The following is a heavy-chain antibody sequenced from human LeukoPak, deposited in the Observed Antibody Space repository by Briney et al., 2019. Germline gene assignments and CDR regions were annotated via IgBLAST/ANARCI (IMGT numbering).Heavy chain of an antibody. V-gene: IGHV1-2*02. D-gene: IGHD6-19*01. J-gene: IGHJ4*02. CDR3: ARVLFYSSGNKSNRVDY. Sequence: ASVKVSCKASEYTFTGYYMHWVRQAPGQGLEWMGWINPNSGGTNYAQKFQGRVTMTRDTSIRTAYMELSRLRSDDTAVYYCARVLFYSSGNKSNRVDYWGQGTLVTVSS. CDR2: INPNSGGT. CDR1: EYTFTGYY.